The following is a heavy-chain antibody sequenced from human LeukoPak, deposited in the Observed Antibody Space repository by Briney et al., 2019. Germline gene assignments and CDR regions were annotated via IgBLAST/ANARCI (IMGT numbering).Heavy chain of an antibody. J-gene: IGHJ4*02. CDR2: ISAYNGNT. V-gene: IGHV1-18*01. CDR1: GYTFTSYG. D-gene: IGHD2-21*02. Sequence: GASVKVSCKASGYTFTSYGISWVRQAPGQGLEWMGWISAYNGNTNYAQKLQGRVTMTTDTSTSTAYMELRSLRSDDTAVYYCARVHQGERFCGGDCSTGLFDYWGQGTLVTVSS. CDR3: ARVHQGERFCGGDCSTGLFDY.